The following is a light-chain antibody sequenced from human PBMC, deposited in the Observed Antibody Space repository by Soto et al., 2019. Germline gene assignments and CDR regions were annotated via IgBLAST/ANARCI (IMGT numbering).Light chain of an antibody. CDR3: QQSYSTPRN. CDR1: QSISSY. CDR2: AAS. J-gene: IGKJ3*01. V-gene: IGKV1-39*01. Sequence: DIQMTQSPSSLSASAGDRVTITCQASQSISSYLNWYQQKPGKAPKLLIYAASSLQSGVPSRFSGSGSGTDFTLTISSLQPEDFATYYCQQSYSTPRNFGPGTKVDIK.